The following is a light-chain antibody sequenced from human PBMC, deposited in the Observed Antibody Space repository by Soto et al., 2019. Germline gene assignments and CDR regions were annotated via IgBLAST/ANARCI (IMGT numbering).Light chain of an antibody. Sequence: DIVLTQSPATLSLSPGERATLSCRASESVSNYVTWYQQKPGQAPRLIIYDASNRASGVPVRFSGSGAGTDFTLTIGSLEPEDFAVYYCQQRTNLYTFGQGTKVEIK. J-gene: IGKJ2*01. CDR2: DAS. CDR1: ESVSNY. V-gene: IGKV3-11*01. CDR3: QQRTNLYT.